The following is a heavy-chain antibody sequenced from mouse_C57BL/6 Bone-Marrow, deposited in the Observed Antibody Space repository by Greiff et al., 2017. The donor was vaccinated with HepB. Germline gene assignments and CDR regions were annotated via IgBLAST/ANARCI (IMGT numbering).Heavy chain of an antibody. CDR3: ARAYGHEGVWFAY. CDR1: GYTFTSYG. CDR2: IYPRSGNT. J-gene: IGHJ3*01. D-gene: IGHD6-5*01. V-gene: IGHV1-81*01. Sequence: QVQLQQSGAELARPGASVKLSCKASGYTFTSYGISWVKQRTGQGLEWIGEIYPRSGNTYYNEKFKGKATLTADKSSSTAYMELRSLTSEDSAVYFCARAYGHEGVWFAYWGQGTLVTVSA.